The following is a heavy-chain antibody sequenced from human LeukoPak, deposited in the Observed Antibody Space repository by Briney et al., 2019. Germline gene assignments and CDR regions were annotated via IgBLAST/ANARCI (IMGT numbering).Heavy chain of an antibody. CDR3: ASIDRGAYGYADY. J-gene: IGHJ4*02. Sequence: RTSECLSLTCTVAGGSMNIYYWSWIRQPPGKGLEWIGFISDSGTTTYNPSLKSRLTISVDTSKSQFYLKVSSVTAADTAVYYCASIDRGAYGYADYWGQGTLVTVHS. CDR2: ISDSGTT. V-gene: IGHV4-59*08. D-gene: IGHD5-18*01. CDR1: GGSMNIYY.